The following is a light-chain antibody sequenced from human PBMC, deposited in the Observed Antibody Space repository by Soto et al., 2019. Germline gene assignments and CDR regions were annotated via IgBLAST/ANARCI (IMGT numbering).Light chain of an antibody. CDR3: AAWDDSLSSWV. V-gene: IGLV1-47*01. Sequence: QAVVTQPPSASGTPGQRVTISCSGSSSNIGSNSVYWYQQLPGTAPKLLIYANNQRPSGVSDRFSGSKSGTSASLAISGLRSEDEADYYCAAWDDSLSSWVFGGGTKLTVL. CDR2: ANN. J-gene: IGLJ3*02. CDR1: SSNIGSNS.